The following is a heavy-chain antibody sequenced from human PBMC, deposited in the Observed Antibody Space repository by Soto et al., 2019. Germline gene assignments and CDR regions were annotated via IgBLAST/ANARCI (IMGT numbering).Heavy chain of an antibody. CDR3: ARYIVVVPATIHFNWFDP. J-gene: IGHJ5*02. CDR1: GYTFTRYG. V-gene: IGHV1-18*04. CDR2: ISAYNGNT. D-gene: IGHD2-2*01. Sequence: ASVKVSCKASGYTFTRYGISWVRQAPGQGLEWMGWISAYNGNTNYAQKFQGRVTMTTDTSTSTAYMELRSLRSDDTAVYYCARYIVVVPATIHFNWFDPWGQGTLVTVSS.